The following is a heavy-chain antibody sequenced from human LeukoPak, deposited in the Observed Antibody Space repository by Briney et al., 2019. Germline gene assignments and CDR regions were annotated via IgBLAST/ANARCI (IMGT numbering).Heavy chain of an antibody. J-gene: IGHJ4*02. CDR3: ARHLGGIAAAGRGLGY. Sequence: PSETLSLTCTVSGGSISSSSYYWGWIRQPPGKGLEWIGSIYYSGSTYYNPSLKSRVTMSVDTSKNQFSLKLSSVTAADTAVYYCARHLGGIAAAGRGLGYWGQGTLVTVSS. D-gene: IGHD6-13*01. CDR2: IYYSGST. CDR1: GGSISSSSYY. V-gene: IGHV4-39*01.